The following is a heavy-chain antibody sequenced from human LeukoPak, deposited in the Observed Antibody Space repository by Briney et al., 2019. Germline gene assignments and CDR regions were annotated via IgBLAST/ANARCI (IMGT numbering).Heavy chain of an antibody. V-gene: IGHV3-53*01. Sequence: GGSLRLSCAASGFTLSSNYMSWVRQAPGKGLEWVSVIYSGGSTYYADSVKGRFTISRDNSKNTLYLQMNSLRAEDTAVYYCARGPSIAAAGTGDYWGQGTLVTVSS. D-gene: IGHD6-13*01. J-gene: IGHJ4*02. CDR1: GFTLSSNY. CDR3: ARGPSIAAAGTGDY. CDR2: IYSGGST.